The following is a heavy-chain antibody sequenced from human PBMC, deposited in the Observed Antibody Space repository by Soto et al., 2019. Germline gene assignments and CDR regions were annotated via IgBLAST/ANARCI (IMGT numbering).Heavy chain of an antibody. CDR3: ARHSTAARRLYYYYYGMDV. CDR2: IYPGDSDT. V-gene: IGHV5-51*01. Sequence: PGESLKISCKGSGYSFTSYWIGWVRQMSGKGLEWMGIIYPGDSDTRYSPSFQGQVTISADKSISTAYLQWSSLKASDTAMYYCARHSTAARRLYYYYYGMDVWGQGTTVTVSS. CDR1: GYSFTSYW. J-gene: IGHJ6*02. D-gene: IGHD6-6*01.